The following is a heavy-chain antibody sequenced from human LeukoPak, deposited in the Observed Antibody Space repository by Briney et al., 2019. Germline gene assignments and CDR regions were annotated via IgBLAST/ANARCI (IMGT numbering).Heavy chain of an antibody. CDR2: IKQDGSGK. CDR3: ARDCSRGCFDWLQDAYDI. CDR1: GFTFSSYW. D-gene: IGHD3-9*01. J-gene: IGHJ3*02. V-gene: IGHV3-7*04. Sequence: GGSLRLSCAASGFTFSSYWMSWVRQAPGKGLEWVANIKQDGSGKYYVDSVKGRFTISRDNAKNSLYLQMNSLRAEDTAVYYCARDCSRGCFDWLQDAYDIWGQGTMVTVSS.